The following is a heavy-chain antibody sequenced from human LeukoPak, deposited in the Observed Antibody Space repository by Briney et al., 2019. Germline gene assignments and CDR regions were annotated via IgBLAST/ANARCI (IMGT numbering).Heavy chain of an antibody. CDR2: ISGYNGRT. J-gene: IGHJ4*02. V-gene: IGHV1-18*01. CDR3: ARDIGVSQFDY. D-gene: IGHD3-10*01. CDR1: GYSFTSYG. Sequence: ASVKVSCKTSGYSFTSYGISWVRQAPGQGLEWLEWISGYNGRTDYSQKLQGRVTMTTDTSTSTAYMELRSLTSDDTAMYYCARDIGVSQFDYWGQGTLVTVSS.